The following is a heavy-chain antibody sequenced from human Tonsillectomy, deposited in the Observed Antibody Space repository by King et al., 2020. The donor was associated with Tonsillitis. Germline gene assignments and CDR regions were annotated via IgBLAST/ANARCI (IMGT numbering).Heavy chain of an antibody. V-gene: IGHV4-59*01. CDR2: IYYSGST. CDR3: ARDQNYYESSGYYRGGFDY. Sequence: QLQESGPGLVKPSETLSLTCTVSGGSISSYYWSWIRQPPGKGLEWIGYIYYSGSTNYNPSLKGRVTISVDTSKNHFSLKLSSVTAAAAAVYYCARDQNYYESSGYYRGGFDYWGQGTLVTVSS. J-gene: IGHJ4*02. D-gene: IGHD3-22*01. CDR1: GGSISSYY.